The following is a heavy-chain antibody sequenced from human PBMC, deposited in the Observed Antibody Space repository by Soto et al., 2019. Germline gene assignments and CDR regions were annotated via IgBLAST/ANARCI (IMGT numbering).Heavy chain of an antibody. Sequence: QVQLQGSGPRLVKPSETLSLTCAVSGDSISSSVWWIWVRQPPGKGLEWIGEIFHSVTAHYNPSLKNRVTMSVDKSKNQFALTLTSVTAADTALYYCARQACTRLDFWGQGMVVAVSS. J-gene: IGHJ4*02. CDR1: GDSISSSVW. CDR2: IFHSVTA. V-gene: IGHV4-4*02. D-gene: IGHD2-2*01. CDR3: ARQACTRLDF.